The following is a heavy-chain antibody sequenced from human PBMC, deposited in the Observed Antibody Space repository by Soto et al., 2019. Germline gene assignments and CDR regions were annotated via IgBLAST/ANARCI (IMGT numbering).Heavy chain of an antibody. CDR3: ERSAGSGMPYYFDY. CDR2: IIPIFGPA. V-gene: IGHV1-69*13. Sequence: ASVNVSCNASGGTFSSYAISWVRQAPGQGLEWMGGIIPIFGPANYAQKFQGRVTITADESTSTAYMELSSLRSEDTDVYYCERSAGSGMPYYFDYWGQGTLVTVSS. J-gene: IGHJ4*02. D-gene: IGHD3-10*01. CDR1: GGTFSSYA.